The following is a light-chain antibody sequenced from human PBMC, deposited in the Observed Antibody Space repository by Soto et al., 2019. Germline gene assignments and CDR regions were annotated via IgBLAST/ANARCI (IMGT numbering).Light chain of an antibody. Sequence: IVLTQSPATLSLSPGERAALSCRASQSVSTSLAWYQHKPGRAPRLIIYDASKRAPGIPARFSGSGSGTDFTLTISSPEPEDYAVYYCQVRDVWPTFGQGTKV. J-gene: IGKJ1*01. CDR1: QSVSTS. V-gene: IGKV3-11*01. CDR3: QVRDVWPT. CDR2: DAS.